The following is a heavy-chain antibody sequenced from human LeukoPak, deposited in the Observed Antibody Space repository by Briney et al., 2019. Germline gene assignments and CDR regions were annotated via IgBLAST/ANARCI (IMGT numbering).Heavy chain of an antibody. V-gene: IGHV3-23*01. CDR2: ISGSGSTT. J-gene: IGHJ4*02. CDR3: AKVGDYYGSGKYSNFDY. Sequence: PGGSLRHSCAASGFTFSSYAMTWVRQAPGKGLEWVSAISGSGSTTYYADSVKGRFTISRDNSKNTLYLQMSSLRAEDTAVYYCAKVGDYYGSGKYSNFDYWGQGTLVTVSS. CDR1: GFTFSSYA. D-gene: IGHD3-10*01.